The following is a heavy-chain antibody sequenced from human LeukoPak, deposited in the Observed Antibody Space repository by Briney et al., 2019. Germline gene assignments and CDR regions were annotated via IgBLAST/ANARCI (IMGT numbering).Heavy chain of an antibody. D-gene: IGHD4-17*01. CDR3: ARGPYGDYLLDV. J-gene: IGHJ6*02. V-gene: IGHV3-21*01. Sequence: GGSLRLSCAASGFTFSSYSMNWVRQAPGKGLDWVSSISSSSSYIYYADSVKGRFTISRDNAKNSLYLQMNSLRAEDTAVYYCARGPYGDYLLDVWGQGTTVTVSS. CDR1: GFTFSSYS. CDR2: ISSSSSYI.